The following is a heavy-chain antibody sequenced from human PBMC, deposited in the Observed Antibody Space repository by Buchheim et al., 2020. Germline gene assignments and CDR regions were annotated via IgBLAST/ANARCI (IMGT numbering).Heavy chain of an antibody. V-gene: IGHV4-34*01. CDR2: INHSGST. Sequence: QVQLQQWGAGLLKPSETLSLTCAVYGGSFSGYYWSWIRQPPGKGLEWIGEINHSGSTNYNPSLKSRVTISVDTSKNQFSLKPSSVTAADTAVYYCARVVTWIQLWSDYYYYYGMDVWGQGTT. CDR1: GGSFSGYY. J-gene: IGHJ6*02. D-gene: IGHD5-18*01. CDR3: ARVVTWIQLWSDYYYYYGMDV.